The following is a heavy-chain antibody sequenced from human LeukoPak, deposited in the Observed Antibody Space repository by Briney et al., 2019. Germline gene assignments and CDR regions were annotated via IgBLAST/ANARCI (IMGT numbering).Heavy chain of an antibody. D-gene: IGHD2-15*01. Sequence: SETLSLTCAVYGGSFSGYYWSWIRQPPGKGLEWIGEINHSGSTNYNPSLKSRVTISVDTSKNQFSLKLSSVTAADTAVYYCAGVGYCSGGSCYSEFSFYWYFDLWGRGTLVTVSS. V-gene: IGHV4-34*01. CDR3: AGVGYCSGGSCYSEFSFYWYFDL. CDR2: INHSGST. J-gene: IGHJ2*01. CDR1: GGSFSGYY.